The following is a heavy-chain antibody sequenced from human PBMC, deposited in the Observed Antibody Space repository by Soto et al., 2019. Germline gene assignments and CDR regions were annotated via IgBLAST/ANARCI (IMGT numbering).Heavy chain of an antibody. J-gene: IGHJ4*02. D-gene: IGHD2-15*01. CDR3: ARAPCSGGSCYPDY. V-gene: IGHV1-18*01. Sequence: QVQLVQSGAEVKQPVASVKVSCKASGYTFTSYGISWVRQAPGQVLEWMGWISAYNGHTNYAQKLQGRVTMTTDTSPNTAYMELRRLRSDDTSVYYCARAPCSGGSCYPDYWGQGTLVTVSS. CDR1: GYTFTSYG. CDR2: ISAYNGHT.